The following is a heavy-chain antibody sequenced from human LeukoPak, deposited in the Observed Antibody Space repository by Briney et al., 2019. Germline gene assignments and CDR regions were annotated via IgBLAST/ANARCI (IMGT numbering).Heavy chain of an antibody. CDR2: INSDGSST. Sequence: GGSLRLSCAASGFTFSIYWMHWVRQAPGKGLVWVSRINSDGSSTSYADSVKGRFTISRDNAKNTLYLQMNSLRAEDTAVYYCARDPNTAMDTDYFDYWGQGTLVTVSS. CDR3: ARDPNTAMDTDYFDY. J-gene: IGHJ4*02. V-gene: IGHV3-74*01. CDR1: GFTFSIYW. D-gene: IGHD5-18*01.